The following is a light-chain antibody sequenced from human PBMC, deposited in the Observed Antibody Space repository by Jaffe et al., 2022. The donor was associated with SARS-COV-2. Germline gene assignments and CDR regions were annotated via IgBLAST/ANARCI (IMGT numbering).Light chain of an antibody. CDR3: VLYMGSGSVV. CDR2: STN. J-gene: IGLJ2*01. CDR1: SGSVSTIYY. Sequence: QTVVTQEPSFSVSPGGTVTLTCGLTSGSVSTIYYPSWYHQTPGQPPRTLIYSTNTRFSGVPDRFSGSILGNKAALTITGAQADDESDYYCVLYMGSGSVVFGGGTKLTVL. V-gene: IGLV8-61*01.